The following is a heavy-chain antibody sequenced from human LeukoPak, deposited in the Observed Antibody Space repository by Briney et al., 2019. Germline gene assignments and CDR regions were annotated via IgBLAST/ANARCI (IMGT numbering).Heavy chain of an antibody. J-gene: IGHJ3*02. Sequence: GGSLRLSCAASGFTFSNAWMSWVRQAPGKGLEWVGRIKSRTDGGTTDYAAPVKGRFTISRDDSKNTLYLQMNSLKTEDTAVYYCARALGYSYGPDAFDIWGQGTMVTVSS. V-gene: IGHV3-15*01. D-gene: IGHD5-18*01. CDR1: GFTFSNAW. CDR2: IKSRTDGGTT. CDR3: ARALGYSYGPDAFDI.